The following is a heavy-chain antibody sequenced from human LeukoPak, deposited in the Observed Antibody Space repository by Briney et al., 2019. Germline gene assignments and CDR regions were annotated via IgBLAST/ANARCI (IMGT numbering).Heavy chain of an antibody. D-gene: IGHD1-26*01. CDR2: INPSGGST. Sequence: GTSVKVSCKASGCTFTSYYMDWVPQAPGQGLEWIGIINPSGGSTSYAQKFQGRVTMTRDTSTSTVYMELSSLRSEDTAVYYCARDRYSGSYYSHAFDIWGQGTMVTVSS. CDR3: ARDRYSGSYYSHAFDI. V-gene: IGHV1-46*01. J-gene: IGHJ3*02. CDR1: GCTFTSYY.